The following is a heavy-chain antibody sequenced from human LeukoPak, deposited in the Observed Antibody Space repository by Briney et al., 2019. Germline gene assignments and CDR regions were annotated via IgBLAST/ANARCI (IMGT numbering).Heavy chain of an antibody. V-gene: IGHV1-2*02. Sequence: ASVKVSCKASGYTFTGYFIHWVHQAPGQGLEWMGWINPNTGGTIYAQKFQGRVTMTRDTSISTAYMDLTRLTSDDTAVYYCARPSLGSGATPSNYWGQGTLVTVSS. CDR3: ARPSLGSGATPSNY. D-gene: IGHD2-15*01. CDR2: INPNTGGT. J-gene: IGHJ4*02. CDR1: GYTFTGYF.